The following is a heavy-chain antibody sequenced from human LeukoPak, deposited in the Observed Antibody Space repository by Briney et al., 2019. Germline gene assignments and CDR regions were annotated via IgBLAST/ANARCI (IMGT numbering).Heavy chain of an antibody. V-gene: IGHV4-39*07. CDR3: ARDLYGAWFDP. Sequence: SETLSLTCTVYGGSISSSSYYWGWIRQPPGKGLEWIGTIYYSGSTNYNPSLKSRVTISVDTSKNQFSLKLSSVTAADTAVYYCARDLYGAWFDPWGQGTLVTVSS. CDR2: IYYSGST. J-gene: IGHJ5*02. D-gene: IGHD4-17*01. CDR1: GGSISSSSYY.